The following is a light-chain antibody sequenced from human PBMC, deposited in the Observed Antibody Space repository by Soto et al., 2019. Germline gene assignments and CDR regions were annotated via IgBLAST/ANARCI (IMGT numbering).Light chain of an antibody. V-gene: IGLV2-8*01. CDR3: SSYAGSNILV. CDR2: EVT. J-gene: IGLJ2*01. Sequence: QPVLTQPPSASGSPGQSVTISCTGTSSDVGGYNYVSWYQQPPGKAPKLIIYEVTKRPSGVPDRFSGSKSGNTASLTVSGLQAEDETDYYCSSYAGSNILVFGGGTKVTVL. CDR1: SSDVGGYNY.